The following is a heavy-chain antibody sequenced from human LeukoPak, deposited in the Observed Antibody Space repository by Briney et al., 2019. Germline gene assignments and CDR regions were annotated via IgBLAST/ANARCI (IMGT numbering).Heavy chain of an antibody. CDR1: GFTFGSYA. Sequence: GGSLRLSCAASGFTFGSYAMSWVRQAPGKGLEWVALICRSGSRTYYADSVRGQFTISRDNSKNTLYLQMKSLRADNTAVYYCATPRRRVTFGGVIGHDAFDIWGEGTMVTVSS. D-gene: IGHD3-16*02. CDR3: ATPRRRVTFGGVIGHDAFDI. V-gene: IGHV3-23*01. CDR2: ICRSGSRT. J-gene: IGHJ3*02.